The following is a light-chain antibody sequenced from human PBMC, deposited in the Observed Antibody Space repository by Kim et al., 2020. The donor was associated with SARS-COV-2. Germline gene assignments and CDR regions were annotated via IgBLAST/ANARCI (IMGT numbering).Light chain of an antibody. CDR2: EVT. Sequence: PGQSVDHACSETMCGCDSYKNVSWYQHHPGKSPKLIIYEVTKRPSGVPDRFSGSMSGNTASLTVSGLQAEDEADYYCASHGGYDYVFGTGTKVTVL. V-gene: IGLV2-8*01. CDR3: ASHGGYDYV. CDR1: MCGCDSYKN. J-gene: IGLJ1*01.